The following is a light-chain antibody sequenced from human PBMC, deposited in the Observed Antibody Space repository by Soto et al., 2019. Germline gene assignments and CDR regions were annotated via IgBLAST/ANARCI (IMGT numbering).Light chain of an antibody. CDR2: GNN. Sequence: QSVLTQPPSVSGAPGQRVTISCTGGSSNIGAGNDAQWYQQLPGTAPKLLIFGNNNRPSGVPDRFSGSKSGTSASLAISGLQDEDEADYYCQSYDSSLRGYVFGTGTKVTVL. CDR3: QSYDSSLRGYV. V-gene: IGLV1-40*01. CDR1: SSNIGAGND. J-gene: IGLJ1*01.